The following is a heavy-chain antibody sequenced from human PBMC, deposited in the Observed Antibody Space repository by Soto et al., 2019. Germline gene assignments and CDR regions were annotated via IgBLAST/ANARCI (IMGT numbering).Heavy chain of an antibody. CDR2: MNPNSGNT. D-gene: IGHD2-2*02. Sequence: WASVKVSCKASGYTFTSYDINWVRQATGQGLEWMGWMNPNSGNTGYAQKFQGRVTMTRNTSISTAYMELSSLRSEDTAVYYCARLRSYQLLYGGHYYYGMDVWGQGTTVTVSS. V-gene: IGHV1-8*01. CDR3: ARLRSYQLLYGGHYYYGMDV. CDR1: GYTFTSYD. J-gene: IGHJ6*02.